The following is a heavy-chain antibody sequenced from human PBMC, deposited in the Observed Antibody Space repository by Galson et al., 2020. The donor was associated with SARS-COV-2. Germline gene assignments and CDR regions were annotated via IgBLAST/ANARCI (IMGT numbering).Heavy chain of an antibody. Sequence: ASVKVSCKASGYTFTSYYMHWVRQAPGQGLEWMGIINPSGGSTSYAQKFQGRVTMTRDTSTSTVYMELSSLRSEDTAVYYCATLQAEVRDSSGYGYYYGMDVWGQGTTVTVSS. D-gene: IGHD3-22*01. CDR1: GYTFTSYY. CDR2: INPSGGST. V-gene: IGHV1-46*01. J-gene: IGHJ6*02. CDR3: ATLQAEVRDSSGYGYYYGMDV.